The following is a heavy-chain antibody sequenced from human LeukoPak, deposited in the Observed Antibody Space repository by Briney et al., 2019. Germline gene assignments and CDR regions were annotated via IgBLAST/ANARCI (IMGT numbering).Heavy chain of an antibody. CDR2: IRQDGNEK. Sequence: PGGSLRLSCVASGFTFSSHWMSWVRQAPEKGLEWVANIRQDGNEKYYVDSAKGRLTISRDNAKNSLYLQMNSLRAEDTAVYYCARAPYYETTGPLWGQGTLVTVSS. J-gene: IGHJ4*02. CDR1: GFTFSSHW. V-gene: IGHV3-7*01. D-gene: IGHD3-22*01. CDR3: ARAPYYETTGPL.